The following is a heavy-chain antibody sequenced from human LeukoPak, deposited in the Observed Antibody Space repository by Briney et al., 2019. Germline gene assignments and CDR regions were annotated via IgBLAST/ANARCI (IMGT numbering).Heavy chain of an antibody. D-gene: IGHD5-12*01. CDR1: GGSFSGYY. CDR3: ARGQWLRALDY. Sequence: SETLSLTCAVYGGSFSGYYWSWIRQPPGKGLEWIGGINHSGSTNYNPSLKSRVTISVDTSKNQFSLKLSSVTAAVTAVYYCARGQWLRALDYWGQGTLVTVSS. CDR2: INHSGST. V-gene: IGHV4-34*01. J-gene: IGHJ4*02.